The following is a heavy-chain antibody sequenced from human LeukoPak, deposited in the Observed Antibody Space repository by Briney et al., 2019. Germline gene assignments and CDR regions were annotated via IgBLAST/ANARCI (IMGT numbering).Heavy chain of an antibody. Sequence: SVKVSCKASGGTFNSYAISWVRQAPGQGLEWMGRIIPILGIANYAQKFQGRVTITADKSTSTAYMELSSLRSEDTAVYYCARSLYADQYDGMDVWGQGTTVTVSS. CDR2: IIPILGIA. CDR3: ARSLYADQYDGMDV. CDR1: GGTFNSYA. V-gene: IGHV1-69*04. D-gene: IGHD2-8*01. J-gene: IGHJ6*02.